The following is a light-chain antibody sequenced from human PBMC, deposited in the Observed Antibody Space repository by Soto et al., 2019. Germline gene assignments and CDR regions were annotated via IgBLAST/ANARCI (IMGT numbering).Light chain of an antibody. Sequence: EMVLTQSPATLSVSPGERATLSCRASQDVSSNLAGYQQKPGQAPSLLIYGASTRATGTPARFSGSGSGTEFTLTISSLQSEDYAVYFCQQYIRWPLTFGGGTKVEI. V-gene: IGKV3-15*01. CDR3: QQYIRWPLT. CDR1: QDVSSN. J-gene: IGKJ4*01. CDR2: GAS.